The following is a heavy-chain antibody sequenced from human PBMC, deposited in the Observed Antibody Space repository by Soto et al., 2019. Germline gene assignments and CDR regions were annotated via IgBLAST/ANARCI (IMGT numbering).Heavy chain of an antibody. CDR3: ARGGITFFGVAPTPFYYYYGMDV. D-gene: IGHD3-3*01. CDR1: GYTFTSYG. CDR2: IRAYNGNT. V-gene: IGHV1-18*01. J-gene: IGHJ6*02. Sequence: ASVKVSCKASGYTFTSYGISWVRQAPGQGLEWMGWIRAYNGNTNYAQKFQGWVTMTRDTSISTAYMELSRLRSDDTAVYYCARGGITFFGVAPTPFYYYYGMDVWGQGTTVTVSS.